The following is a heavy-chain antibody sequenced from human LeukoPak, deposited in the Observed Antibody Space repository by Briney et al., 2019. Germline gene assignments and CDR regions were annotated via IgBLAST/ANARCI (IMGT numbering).Heavy chain of an antibody. Sequence: SETLSLTCTVSGDSINNNNYYWGWIRQPPGKGLEWIGNIYYNGRTYYSPSLKSRGTISVDTSNNQFSLKLSSVTAADTAVYYCARDFGLNSFDYWGQGTLVTVSS. CDR1: GDSINNNNYY. J-gene: IGHJ4*02. CDR3: ARDFGLNSFDY. V-gene: IGHV4-39*02. CDR2: IYYNGRT. D-gene: IGHD3-16*01.